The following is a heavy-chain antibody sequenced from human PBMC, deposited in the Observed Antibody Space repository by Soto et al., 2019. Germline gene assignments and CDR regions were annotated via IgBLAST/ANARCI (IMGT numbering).Heavy chain of an antibody. CDR3: ARGQRFSDWFDP. CDR1: GGAISTYY. V-gene: IGHV4-4*07. J-gene: IGHJ5*02. CDR2: IYSSGST. Sequence: QVHLQESGPGLVKPSETLSLTCTVSGGAISTYYWTWIRQPAGKGLEWIGRIYSSGSTKYNPSLQSRVTMSRDTSNIQFSLRLTSVTAADTAVYYCARGQRFSDWFDPWGQGTLVTVSS. D-gene: IGHD3-3*01.